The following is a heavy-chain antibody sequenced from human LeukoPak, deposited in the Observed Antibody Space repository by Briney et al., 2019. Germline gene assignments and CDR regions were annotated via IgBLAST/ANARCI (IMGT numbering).Heavy chain of an antibody. CDR3: AREKAASNAFDI. CDR1: GGTFSSYA. V-gene: IGHV1-69*04. D-gene: IGHD2-2*01. J-gene: IGHJ3*02. CDR2: IIPILGIA. Sequence: SVKVSCKASGGTFSSYAISWVRQAPGQGLEWMGRIIPILGIANYAQKFQGRVTMTRDTSISTAYMELSRLRSDDTAVYYCAREKAASNAFDIWGQGTMVTVSS.